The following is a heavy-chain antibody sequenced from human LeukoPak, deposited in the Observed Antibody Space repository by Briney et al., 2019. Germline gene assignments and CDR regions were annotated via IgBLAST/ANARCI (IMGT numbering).Heavy chain of an antibody. CDR1: GYTFTSYG. CDR2: MSAYNGRA. Sequence: ASVKVSCKAAGYTFTSYGISWVRQAPGQGLGWMGWMSAYNGRASYAQKLHGRVTMTTDTSTSTAYMDLRSLRSDDTAVYYCARDGGDIVVMVAENTWFDPWGQGKLVTASS. J-gene: IGHJ5*02. D-gene: IGHD2-15*01. V-gene: IGHV1-18*01. CDR3: ARDGGDIVVMVAENTWFDP.